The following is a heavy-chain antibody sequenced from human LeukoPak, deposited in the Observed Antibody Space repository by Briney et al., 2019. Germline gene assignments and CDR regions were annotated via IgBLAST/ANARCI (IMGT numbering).Heavy chain of an antibody. J-gene: IGHJ4*02. CDR3: ASPYYYDSSGSLYYFDY. D-gene: IGHD3-22*01. V-gene: IGHV4-39*01. CDR2: IYYSGST. Sequence: PSETLSLTCTVSGGSISSSSYYWGWIRQPPGKGLEWIGSIYYSGSTYYNPSLKSRVTISVDTSKNQFSLKLSPVTAADTAAYYCASPYYYDSSGSLYYFDYWGQGTLVTVSS. CDR1: GGSISSSSYY.